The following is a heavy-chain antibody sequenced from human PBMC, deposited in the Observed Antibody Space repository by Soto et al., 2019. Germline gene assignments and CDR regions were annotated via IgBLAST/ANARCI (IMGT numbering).Heavy chain of an antibody. CDR1: GFIFSDYY. V-gene: IGHV3-11*01. CDR2: IRNSGSST. Sequence: GGSLRLSCAASGFIFSDYYMSWIRQAPGKGLEWVSYIRNSGSSTYYADSVKGRFTISRDNAKNSLYLQMNSLRAEDTAVYYCARDFDYDSSGHYYDYWGQGTLVTVSS. CDR3: ARDFDYDSSGHYYDY. J-gene: IGHJ4*02. D-gene: IGHD3-22*01.